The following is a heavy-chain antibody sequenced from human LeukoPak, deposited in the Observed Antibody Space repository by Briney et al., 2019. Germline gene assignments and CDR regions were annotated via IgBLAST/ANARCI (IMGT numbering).Heavy chain of an antibody. CDR3: ARDWVYCGGDCYPNWFDP. J-gene: IGHJ5*02. CDR2: INPNSGGT. D-gene: IGHD2-21*02. V-gene: IGHV1-2*02. Sequence: GASVKVSCKASGYTFTGYYMHWVRQAPGQGLEWMGWINPNSGGTNYAQKFQGRVTMTRDTSISTAYMELSRLRSDDTAVYYCARDWVYCGGDCYPNWFDPWGQGTLVTVSS. CDR1: GYTFTGYY.